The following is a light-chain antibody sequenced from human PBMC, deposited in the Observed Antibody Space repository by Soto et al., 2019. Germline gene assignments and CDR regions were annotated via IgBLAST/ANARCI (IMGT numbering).Light chain of an antibody. J-gene: IGKJ2*01. Sequence: EIVMTQSPATLSMSPGERATLSCRASQSISSNLAWYQQKPGQAPRLLIYGASNRATVIPARFSGGGSETEFTLTISSLESEDFAVYYCQQYDNWTPTYTFGQGTKLEIK. CDR1: QSISSN. CDR3: QQYDNWTPTYT. CDR2: GAS. V-gene: IGKV3-15*01.